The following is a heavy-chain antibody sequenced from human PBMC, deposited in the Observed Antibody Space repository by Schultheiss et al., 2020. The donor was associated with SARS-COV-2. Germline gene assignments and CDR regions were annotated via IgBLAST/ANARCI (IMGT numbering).Heavy chain of an antibody. CDR2: ISGSGGST. CDR1: GFTFSSYA. D-gene: IGHD6-13*01. Sequence: GGSLRLSCAASGFTFSSYAMSWVRQAPGKGLEWVSAISGSGGSTYYADSVKGRFTISRDNSKNTLYLQMNSLRAEDTAVYYCAKDSSWVPLLTGYGMDVWGQGTTGTVSS. V-gene: IGHV3-23*01. J-gene: IGHJ6*02. CDR3: AKDSSWVPLLTGYGMDV.